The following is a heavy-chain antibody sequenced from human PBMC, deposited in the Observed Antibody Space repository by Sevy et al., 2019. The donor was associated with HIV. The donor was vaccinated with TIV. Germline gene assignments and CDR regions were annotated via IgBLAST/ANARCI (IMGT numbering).Heavy chain of an antibody. D-gene: IGHD3-10*01. V-gene: IGHV3-53*01. CDR3: AIHMVQGVIRDFDY. Sequence: GGSLRLSCAASGFTVSSNYMSWVRQAPGKGLEWVSVIYSGGSTYYADSVKGRFTISRDNSKNTLYLQMNSLRAEDTAVYYCAIHMVQGVIRDFDYWGQGTLVTVSS. J-gene: IGHJ4*02. CDR2: IYSGGST. CDR1: GFTVSSNY.